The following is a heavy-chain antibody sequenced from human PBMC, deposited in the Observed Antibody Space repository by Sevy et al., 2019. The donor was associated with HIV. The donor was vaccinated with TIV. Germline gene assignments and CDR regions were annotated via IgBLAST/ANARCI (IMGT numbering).Heavy chain of an antibody. CDR3: ARGGRDIVVVPAAMGPKYYYYYYMDV. CDR1: GYTFTGYY. V-gene: IGHV1-2*04. D-gene: IGHD2-2*01. CDR2: INPNSGGT. Sequence: ASVKVSCKASGYTFTGYYMHWVRQAPGQGLEWMGWINPNSGGTNYAQKFQGWVTMTRDTSISTAYMELSRLRSDDTAVYYCARGGRDIVVVPAAMGPKYYYYYYMDVWGKWTTVTVSS. J-gene: IGHJ6*03.